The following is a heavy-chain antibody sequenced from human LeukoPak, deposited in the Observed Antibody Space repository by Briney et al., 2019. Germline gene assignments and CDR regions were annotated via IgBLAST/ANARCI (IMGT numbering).Heavy chain of an antibody. V-gene: IGHV4-61*08. CDR3: AGHHPRNTVDF. J-gene: IGHJ4*02. D-gene: IGHD2/OR15-2a*01. Sequence: ASETLSLTCTVSGGSISSGDYYWSWIRQPPGKGLEWIAYISDIGSINYNPSLKSRVTISLDTSKNQFSLKLSSVTAADTAVYYCAGHHPRNTVDFWGQGTLVTVSS. CDR2: ISDIGSI. CDR1: GGSISSGDYY.